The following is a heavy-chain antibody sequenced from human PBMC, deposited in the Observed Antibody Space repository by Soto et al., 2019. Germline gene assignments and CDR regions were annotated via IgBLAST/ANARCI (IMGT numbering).Heavy chain of an antibody. D-gene: IGHD5-12*01. V-gene: IGHV3-30-3*01. J-gene: IGHJ4*02. CDR2: ISYDGSNK. Sequence: QVQLVESGGGVVQPWRSLRLSCAASGFTFSRYAMHWVRQAPGKGLEWVAVISYDGSNKYYADSVKGRFTISRDNSKNAFYMQITSMRAEDTAVYYCARERWLRFFFAYWCQGTLVPVSS. CDR1: GFTFSRYA. CDR3: ARERWLRFFFAY.